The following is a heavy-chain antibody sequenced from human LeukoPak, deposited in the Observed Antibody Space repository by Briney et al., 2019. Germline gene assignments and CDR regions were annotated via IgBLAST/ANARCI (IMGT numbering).Heavy chain of an antibody. J-gene: IGHJ4*02. CDR3: AVPYYYDSSGYYLFDY. CDR2: INPNSGGT. CDR1: GGTFSSYA. V-gene: IGHV1-2*02. D-gene: IGHD3-22*01. Sequence: ASVKVSCXASGGTFSSYAISWVRQAPGQGLEWMGWINPNSGGTNYAQKFQGRVTMTRDTSISTAYMELSRLRSDDTAVYYCAVPYYYDSSGYYLFDYWGQGTLVTVSS.